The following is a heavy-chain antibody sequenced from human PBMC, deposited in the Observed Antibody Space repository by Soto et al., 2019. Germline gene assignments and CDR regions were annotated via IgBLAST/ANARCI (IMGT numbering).Heavy chain of an antibody. Sequence: QVPLVQSGAEVKKPGASAKVSCKASGYTFTSYGISWVRQAPGQGLEWMGWISAYNGNTNYAQKLQGRVTMTTDTATSTAYMELRSLRSDVTAVYYCARGSQWLVPSSNWFDPWGQGTLVTVSS. D-gene: IGHD6-19*01. CDR3: ARGSQWLVPSSNWFDP. V-gene: IGHV1-18*01. CDR2: ISAYNGNT. CDR1: GYTFTSYG. J-gene: IGHJ5*02.